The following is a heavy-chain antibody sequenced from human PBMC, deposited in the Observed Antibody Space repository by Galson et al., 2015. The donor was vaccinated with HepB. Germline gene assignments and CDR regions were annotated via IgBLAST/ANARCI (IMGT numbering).Heavy chain of an antibody. J-gene: IGHJ3*01. V-gene: IGHV3-33*01. Sequence: SLRLSCAASGFTFSSYGMHWVRQAPGKGLEWVAVIWFDGNNKYYADSVKGRFTISRDNSKNTLYLQMNSLRVEDTAVYFCACNSGFDAFDFWGQGTMVTVSS. D-gene: IGHD2/OR15-2a*01. CDR2: IWFDGNNK. CDR3: ACNSGFDAFDF. CDR1: GFTFSSYG.